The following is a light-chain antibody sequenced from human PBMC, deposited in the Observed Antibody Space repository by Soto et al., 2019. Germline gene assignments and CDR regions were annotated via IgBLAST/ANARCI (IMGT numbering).Light chain of an antibody. J-gene: IGKJ2*01. CDR2: DTS. CDR1: QSVSNNY. V-gene: IGKV3D-20*01. CDR3: QQYGNSPFT. Sequence: VLTQSPATLSLSPGERATLSCGASQSVSNNYLAWYQQKPGLAPRLLIYDTSSRATGVPDRFSGRGSGTDFTLTISGLEPEDFAVYYCQQYGNSPFTFGQGTELEL.